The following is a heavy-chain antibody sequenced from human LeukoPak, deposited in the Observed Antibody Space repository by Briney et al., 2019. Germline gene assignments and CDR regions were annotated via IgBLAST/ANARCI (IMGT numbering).Heavy chain of an antibody. V-gene: IGHV1-69*05. Sequence: ASVKVSCKASGYTFTSYDINWVRQATGQGLEWMGGIIPIFGTANYAQKFQGRVTITTDESTSTAYMELSSLRSEDTAVYYCARDGQQLGWYWGQGTLVTVSS. J-gene: IGHJ4*02. CDR1: GYTFTSYD. CDR2: IIPIFGTA. CDR3: ARDGQQLGWY. D-gene: IGHD6-13*01.